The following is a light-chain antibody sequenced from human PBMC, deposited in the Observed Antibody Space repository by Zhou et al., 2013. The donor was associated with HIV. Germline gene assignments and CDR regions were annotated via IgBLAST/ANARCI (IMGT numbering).Light chain of an antibody. V-gene: IGKV3-20*01. J-gene: IGKJ3*01. CDR3: QQYGSSPLFT. Sequence: EIVLTQSPATLSLSPGERATLSCRASQTLDTNLAWYQQQPGQAPRLLIYGASSRATGIPDRFSGSGSGTDFTLTISTLEAEDFAVYYCQQYGSSPLFTFGPGTKVDLK. CDR1: QTLDTN. CDR2: GAS.